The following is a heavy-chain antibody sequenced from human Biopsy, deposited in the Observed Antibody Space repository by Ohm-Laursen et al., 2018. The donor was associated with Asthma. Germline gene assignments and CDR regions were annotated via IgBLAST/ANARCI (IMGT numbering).Heavy chain of an antibody. D-gene: IGHD3-10*01. J-gene: IGHJ6*02. V-gene: IGHV1-2*06. CDR1: GYTFNAYY. CDR3: ARAPQPQNYGSGNAQYGLDV. CDR2: INPNSGNT. Sequence: ASVKVSCKASGYTFNAYYIHWVRQAPGQEFEWMGRINPNSGNTHYAHKFQGRVTMTRHKTISTVYMELTRLRSDDTAVYYCARAPQPQNYGSGNAQYGLDVWGQGTTVTVSS.